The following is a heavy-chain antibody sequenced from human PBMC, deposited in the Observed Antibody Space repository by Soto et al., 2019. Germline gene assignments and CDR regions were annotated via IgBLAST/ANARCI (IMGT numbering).Heavy chain of an antibody. D-gene: IGHD2-2*01. CDR3: ARGVPNCSSSSCYFDF. CDR1: GFSFSSHW. J-gene: IGHJ4*02. V-gene: IGHV3-74*01. CDR2: ISGDGRTT. Sequence: GGSLRLSCAASGFSFSSHWMNWARQAPGKGLVWVSRISGDGRTTSHADSVKGRFTISRDNAKNTLYLQVNSLRVEDTAVYYCARGVPNCSSSSCYFDFWGQGILVTVSS.